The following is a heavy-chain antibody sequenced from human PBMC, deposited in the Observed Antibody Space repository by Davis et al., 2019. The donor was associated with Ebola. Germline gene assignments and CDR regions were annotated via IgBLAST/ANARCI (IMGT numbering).Heavy chain of an antibody. Sequence: SETLSLTCTVSGGSINNYFWSWIRQPPGKGLEWMGYIYNSGATYYNPSLESRVAISLDWSRTHFSLHLSSVTAADTAVYYCARGPRVAPWYYFEYWGQGILVTVSS. J-gene: IGHJ4*02. V-gene: IGHV4-30-4*08. CDR1: GGSINNYF. CDR3: ARGPRVAPWYYFEY. D-gene: IGHD2-15*01. CDR2: IYNSGAT.